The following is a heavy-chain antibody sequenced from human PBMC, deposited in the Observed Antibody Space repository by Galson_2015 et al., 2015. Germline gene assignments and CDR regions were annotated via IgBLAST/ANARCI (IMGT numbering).Heavy chain of an antibody. CDR3: ARGFHCSSTGCYRSWYFDL. CDR2: ISGSGDNT. CDR1: GFPLRNYA. V-gene: IGHV3-23*01. D-gene: IGHD2-2*01. J-gene: IGHJ2*01. Sequence: SLRLSCAAYGFPLRNYAMSWVRQAPGKGLDWVSAISGSGDNTYYADSVKGRFTISRDNSKNTLYLHMNTLRAEDTAIYYCARGFHCSSTGCYRSWYFDLWGRGTLVTVSS.